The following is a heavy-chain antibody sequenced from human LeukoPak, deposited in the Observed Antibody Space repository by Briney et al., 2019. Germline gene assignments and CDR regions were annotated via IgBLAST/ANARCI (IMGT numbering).Heavy chain of an antibody. V-gene: IGHV1-69*13. CDR2: IIPIFGTA. D-gene: IGHD3-22*01. J-gene: IGHJ3*02. CDR1: GGTFSSYA. Sequence: ASVKVSCKASGGTFSSYALSWVRQAPGQGLEWMGGIIPIFGTANYAQKFQGRVTITADESTSTAYMELSSLRSEDTAVYYCAREYYYDSSGYYEDIWGQGTMVTVSS. CDR3: AREYYYDSSGYYEDI.